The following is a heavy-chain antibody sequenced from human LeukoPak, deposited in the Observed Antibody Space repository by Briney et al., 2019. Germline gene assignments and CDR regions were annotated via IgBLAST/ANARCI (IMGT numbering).Heavy chain of an antibody. V-gene: IGHV3-30*04. Sequence: GRSLRLSCAASGFTFSSYAMHWVRQAPGKGLEWVTIISYDGANKYYADSVKGRFTISRDNSKNTLYLQMNSLRAEDTAVYYCARAQGSSSPLDYWGQGTLVTVSS. CDR2: ISYDGANK. CDR1: GFTFSSYA. D-gene: IGHD6-6*01. J-gene: IGHJ4*02. CDR3: ARAQGSSSPLDY.